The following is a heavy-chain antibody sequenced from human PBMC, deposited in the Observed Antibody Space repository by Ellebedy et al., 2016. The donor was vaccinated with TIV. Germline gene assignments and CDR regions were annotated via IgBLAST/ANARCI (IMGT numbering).Heavy chain of an antibody. V-gene: IGHV3-23*01. J-gene: IGHJ4*02. CDR3: AKDGYYGSGRGLN. Sequence: GESLKISXAASGFTFSTYAMAWVRQAPGKGLEWVSGISDTTHYAGSVKGRFTISRDNSKNTLYLQMNSLRVEDTAIYYCAKDGYYGSGRGLNWGQGALVTVSS. D-gene: IGHD3-10*01. CDR2: ISDTT. CDR1: GFTFSTYA.